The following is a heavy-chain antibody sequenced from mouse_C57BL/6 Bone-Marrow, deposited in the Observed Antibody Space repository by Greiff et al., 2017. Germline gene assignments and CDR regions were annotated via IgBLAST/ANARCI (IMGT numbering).Heavy chain of an antibody. Sequence: VQLQQSGAGLVRPGASVTLSCTASGFTFTDYEMYWVRQTPVHGLEWIGAIGPDAGGTAYTQNVKGKVTLTADKASSTAYLELRSLTSEDSAVYYCTRDAYDPYWGQGTLVTVSA. CDR3: TRDAYDPY. V-gene: IGHV1-15*01. CDR1: GFTFTDYE. J-gene: IGHJ3*01. CDR2: IGPDAGGT. D-gene: IGHD2-2*01.